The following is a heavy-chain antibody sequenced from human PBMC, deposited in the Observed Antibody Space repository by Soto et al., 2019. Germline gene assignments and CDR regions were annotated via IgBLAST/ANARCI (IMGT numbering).Heavy chain of an antibody. CDR2: IWYDGSNK. J-gene: IGHJ3*02. CDR1: GFTFSSYG. CDR3: AREGGYGAFDI. Sequence: QVQLVESGGGVVQPGRSLRLSCAASGFTFSSYGMHWVRQAPGKGLEWVAVIWYDGSNKYYVDSVKGRFTISRDNSKNTLYLQMNSLRAEDTAVYYCAREGGYGAFDIWGQGTMVTVSS. D-gene: IGHD5-18*01. V-gene: IGHV3-33*01.